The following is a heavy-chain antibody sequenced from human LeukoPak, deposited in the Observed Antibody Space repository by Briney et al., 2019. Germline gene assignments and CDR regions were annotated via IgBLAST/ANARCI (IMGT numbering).Heavy chain of an antibody. J-gene: IGHJ4*02. CDR3: AREPYYYGSGSYDY. CDR1: GFTFSSYS. D-gene: IGHD3-10*01. CDR2: ISSSSSYI. V-gene: IGHV3-21*01. Sequence: GGSLRLSCAASGFTFSSYSMNWVRQAPGKGLEWVSSISSSSSYICYADSVKGRFTISRDNAKNSLYLQMNSLRAEDTAVYYCAREPYYYGSGSYDYWGQGTLVTVSS.